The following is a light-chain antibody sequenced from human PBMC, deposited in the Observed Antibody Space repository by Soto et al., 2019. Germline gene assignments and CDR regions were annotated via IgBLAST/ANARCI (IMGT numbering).Light chain of an antibody. CDR2: GAS. J-gene: IGKJ1*01. V-gene: IGKV3-20*01. Sequence: EIVLTQSPGTLSMSPGERATLSCRASQSISSNYLAWYQQKPGQAPRLLIYGASSRATGIPDRFSGSGSGTGFTLTVCSLEAEDFAFYYRQQYSSSPRTFGQGTKVEFK. CDR1: QSISSNY. CDR3: QQYSSSPRT.